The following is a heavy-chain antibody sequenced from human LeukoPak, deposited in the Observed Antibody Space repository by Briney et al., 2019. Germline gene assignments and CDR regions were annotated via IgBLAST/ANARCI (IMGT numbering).Heavy chain of an antibody. CDR3: ATALYYDSSGIDY. V-gene: IGHV1-24*01. J-gene: IGHJ4*02. D-gene: IGHD3-22*01. CDR2: FDPEDGET. CDR1: GYTLTELS. Sequence: ASVKVSCKVSGYTLTELSMHWVRQAPGKGLERMGGFDPEDGETIYAQKFQGRVTMTEDTSTDTAYMELSSLRSEDTAVYYCATALYYDSSGIDYWGQETLVTVSS.